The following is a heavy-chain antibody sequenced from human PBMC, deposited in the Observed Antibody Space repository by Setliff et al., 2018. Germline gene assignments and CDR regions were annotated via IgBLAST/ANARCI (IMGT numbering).Heavy chain of an antibody. Sequence: SETLSLTCTVSGGSISGGSNYWSWIRQPAGRGLEWIGHIDPSGNTNYHPSLKSRVTISGDTSKNQFSLKLTSVTAADTAVYFCARSLGSGSYYNSRPFYSDYWGQGTLVTVSS. CDR2: IDPSGNT. D-gene: IGHD3-10*01. CDR1: GGSISGGSNY. CDR3: ARSLGSGSYYNSRPFYSDY. V-gene: IGHV4-61*09. J-gene: IGHJ4*02.